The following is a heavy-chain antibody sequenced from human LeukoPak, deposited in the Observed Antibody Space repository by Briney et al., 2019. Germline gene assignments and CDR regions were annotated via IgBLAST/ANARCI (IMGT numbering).Heavy chain of an antibody. CDR1: GYTFTSYG. CDR2: ISPNTGDT. D-gene: IGHD3-3*02. Sequence: ASMKVSCKASGYTFTSYGITWVRQAPGQGLEWMGWISPNTGDTVSAQKLQDRVTMTTDTSTSTAFMELRSLRFDDTAVYFCARAPSGTAFGPGDYWGQGTLVTVPS. CDR3: ARAPSGTAFGPGDY. V-gene: IGHV1-18*01. J-gene: IGHJ4*02.